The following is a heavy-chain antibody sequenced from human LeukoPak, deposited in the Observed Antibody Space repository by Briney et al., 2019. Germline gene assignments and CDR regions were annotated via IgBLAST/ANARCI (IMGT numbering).Heavy chain of an antibody. Sequence: GASVKVSCKASGYTFTGYYMHWVRQAPGKGLEGMGWINPNSGGTSYAQKFQGRVTMTRDTSISTAYMELSRLRSDDTAVYYCASVPAKYQLLYDYCGQGTLVTVSS. V-gene: IGHV1-2*02. CDR2: INPNSGGT. CDR1: GYTFTGYY. D-gene: IGHD2-2*01. J-gene: IGHJ4*02. CDR3: ASVPAKYQLLYDY.